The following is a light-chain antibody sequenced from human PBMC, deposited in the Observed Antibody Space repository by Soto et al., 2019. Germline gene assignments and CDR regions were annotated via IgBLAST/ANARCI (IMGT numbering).Light chain of an antibody. J-gene: IGKJ1*01. CDR3: QHYNSYSEA. CDR2: KAS. V-gene: IGKV1-5*03. CDR1: QTISSW. Sequence: DIQITQSPSTLSGSVGDRVTITWRASQTISSWLAWYQQKKGKAPKILIYKASTLKSGVPSRFRGRGSGTEFTLPISRLQPDDFETYYCQHYNSYSEAFGQGTKVDIK.